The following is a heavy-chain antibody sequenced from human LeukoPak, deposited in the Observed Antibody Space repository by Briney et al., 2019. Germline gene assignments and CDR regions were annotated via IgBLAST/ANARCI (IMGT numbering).Heavy chain of an antibody. D-gene: IGHD3-22*01. Sequence: ASVKVSCKASGYTFTGYYMHWVRQAPGQGLEWMGWINPNSGGTNYAQKFQGRVTMTRDTSISTAYMELSRLRSDDTAVYYCARSYYYDSSGHIDYWGQGTLVTVSS. CDR2: INPNSGGT. CDR3: ARSYYYDSSGHIDY. J-gene: IGHJ4*02. V-gene: IGHV1-2*02. CDR1: GYTFTGYY.